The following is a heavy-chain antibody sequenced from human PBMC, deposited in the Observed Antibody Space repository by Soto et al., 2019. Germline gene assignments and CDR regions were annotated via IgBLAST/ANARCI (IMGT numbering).Heavy chain of an antibody. CDR2: INPNSGGT. D-gene: IGHD2-2*01. CDR1: GYTFTGYY. J-gene: IGHJ5*01. Sequence: ASVKVSCKASGYTFTGYYMHWVRQAPGQGLEWMGWINPNSGGTNYAQKFQGWVTMTRDTSISTAYMELSRLKSEDTAVYYCARDVIGYCGSSSCYAWFDSWGQGTLVTVSS. V-gene: IGHV1-2*04. CDR3: ARDVIGYCGSSSCYAWFDS.